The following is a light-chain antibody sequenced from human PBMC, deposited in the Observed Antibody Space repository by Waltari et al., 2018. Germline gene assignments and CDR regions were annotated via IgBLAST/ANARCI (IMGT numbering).Light chain of an antibody. Sequence: QSVLTQPPSVSGAPGQRVTISCTGSSSNIGAGYDVHWYQQLPGTAPKLLIYFNSNPPSAVPDRFSGSKSGTSASLAITGLQAEDDADYYCQSYDSSLSGYVFGTGTKVTVL. CDR3: QSYDSSLSGYV. CDR1: SSNIGAGYD. J-gene: IGLJ1*01. V-gene: IGLV1-40*01. CDR2: FNS.